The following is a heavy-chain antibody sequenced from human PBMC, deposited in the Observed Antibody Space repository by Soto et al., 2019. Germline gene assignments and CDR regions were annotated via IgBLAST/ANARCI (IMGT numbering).Heavy chain of an antibody. J-gene: IGHJ4*02. D-gene: IGHD6-13*01. V-gene: IGHV4-59*01. CDR3: AHSSIAAAGSRYFDY. CDR2: IYYAGST. Sequence: SETLSLTCTVSGGSIRSYYWSWIRQPPGKGLEWIGFIYYAGSTKYNPSLNSRVTITKDTSKNQVVLTMTNMDPVDTATYYCAHSSIAAAGSRYFDYWGQGTLVTVSS. CDR1: GGSIRSYY.